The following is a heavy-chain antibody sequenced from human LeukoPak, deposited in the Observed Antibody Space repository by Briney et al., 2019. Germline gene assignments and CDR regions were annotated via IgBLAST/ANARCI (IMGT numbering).Heavy chain of an antibody. D-gene: IGHD4-17*01. J-gene: IGHJ4*02. Sequence: PGGSPRLSCVASGFTFTDYYMTWIRQTPGKGLEWLSYISGSGVSLFYADSVKGRFTISRDNDADSLYLEMKSLRAEDTGVYYCAASTYLRRPIDYWGRGTLVTVS. CDR2: ISGSGVSL. CDR1: GFTFTDYY. CDR3: AASTYLRRPIDY. V-gene: IGHV3-11*04.